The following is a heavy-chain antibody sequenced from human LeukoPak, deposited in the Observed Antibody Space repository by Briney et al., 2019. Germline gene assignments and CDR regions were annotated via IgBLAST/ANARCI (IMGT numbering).Heavy chain of an antibody. J-gene: IGHJ4*02. Sequence: GRSLRLSCAASGFTFSSYGMHWVRQAPGKGLEWVAVISYDGSNKYYADSLKGRFTISRDNSKNTLYLQMNSLRAEDTAVYYCAKDLRGSSWNWGQGTLVTVSS. CDR3: AKDLRGSSWN. V-gene: IGHV3-30*18. CDR1: GFTFSSYG. CDR2: ISYDGSNK. D-gene: IGHD6-13*01.